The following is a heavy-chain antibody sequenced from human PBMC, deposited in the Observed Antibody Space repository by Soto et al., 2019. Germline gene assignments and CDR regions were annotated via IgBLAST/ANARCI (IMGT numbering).Heavy chain of an antibody. J-gene: IGHJ4*02. CDR1: GGSMKTTNW. D-gene: IGHD3-10*01. CDR2: VFHSGIT. V-gene: IGHV4-4*02. Sequence: VQLRESGPGQVKTSGTLSLTCAVSGGSMKTTNWWSWVRQPPAKGLEWIGEVFHSGITRYNPSLKSRATVSVDTSKNQFFLNLASVTPADTAVYYCTKDEAGSPFRYWGQGALVTVSS. CDR3: TKDEAGSPFRY.